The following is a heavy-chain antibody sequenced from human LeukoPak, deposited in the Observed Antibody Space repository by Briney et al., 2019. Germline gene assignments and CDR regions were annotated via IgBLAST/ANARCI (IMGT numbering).Heavy chain of an antibody. CDR2: IWYDGSKK. CDR3: ARDISRGSLDY. J-gene: IGHJ4*02. D-gene: IGHD2-15*01. CDR1: GFTFSSHG. V-gene: IGHV3-33*01. Sequence: PGGSLRLSCAASGFTFSSHGMYWVRQAPGKGLEWEALIWYDGSKKNYADSVKGRFTISRDNSKNTLYLQMNSLRAEDTAVYYCARDISRGSLDYWGQGTLVTVSS.